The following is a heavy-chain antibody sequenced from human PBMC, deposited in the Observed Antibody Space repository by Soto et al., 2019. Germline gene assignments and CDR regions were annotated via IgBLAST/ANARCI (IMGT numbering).Heavy chain of an antibody. CDR1: GGSISSSSYY. D-gene: IGHD7-27*01. CDR2: IYYSGST. Sequence: SETLSLTCTVSGGSISSSSYYWGWIRQPPGKGLEWIGSIYYSGSTYYNPPLKSRVTISVDTPKIQFSLKLSSLTAADSAVYYCATAGDLGSAFDIWGQGTMVTVSS. J-gene: IGHJ3*02. V-gene: IGHV4-39*01. CDR3: ATAGDLGSAFDI.